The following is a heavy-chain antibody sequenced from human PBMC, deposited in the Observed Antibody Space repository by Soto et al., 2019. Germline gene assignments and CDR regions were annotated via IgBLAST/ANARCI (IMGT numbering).Heavy chain of an antibody. V-gene: IGHV3-30*18. D-gene: IGHD1-26*01. CDR3: AKDAVPYSGTESPLDY. Sequence: SRRIASAASGFSFGSYGMHWVRKAPGKGLEWVAVISNDGRTTYYTDSVKGRFTISRDNSKNTLYLQMNSLRAEDTAVYYCAKDAVPYSGTESPLDYWGQGTLVTVSS. CDR2: ISNDGRTT. J-gene: IGHJ4*02. CDR1: GFSFGSYG.